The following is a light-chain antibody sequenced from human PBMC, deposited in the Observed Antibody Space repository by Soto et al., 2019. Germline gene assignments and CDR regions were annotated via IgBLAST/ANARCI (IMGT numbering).Light chain of an antibody. CDR3: ISYTSTNSL. Sequence: QSALTQPASVSGSPGESITISCTGTSSDVGAYNYVSWYQQHPGKAPKLMIYDVSNRPSGVSNRFSGSKSGNTASLTISGLHAEDEADYYCISYTSTNSLFGGGTKLTVL. CDR2: DVS. J-gene: IGLJ2*01. CDR1: SSDVGAYNY. V-gene: IGLV2-14*03.